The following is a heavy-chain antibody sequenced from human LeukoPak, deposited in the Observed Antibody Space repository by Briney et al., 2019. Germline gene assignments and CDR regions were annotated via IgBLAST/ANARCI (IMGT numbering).Heavy chain of an antibody. CDR1: GYTFTSYG. CDR2: ISAYNGNT. J-gene: IGHJ6*02. D-gene: IGHD2-2*01. V-gene: IGHV1-18*01. CDR3: ARDCSSTSCYYYYYYGVDV. Sequence: ASVTLSCKASGYTFTSYGISWVRQAPGQGLERMGWISAYNGNTNYAQKLQGRVTMTTDTSTSKAYMELRSMRSDDTAVYYCARDCSSTSCYYYYYYGVDVWGQGTTVTVSS.